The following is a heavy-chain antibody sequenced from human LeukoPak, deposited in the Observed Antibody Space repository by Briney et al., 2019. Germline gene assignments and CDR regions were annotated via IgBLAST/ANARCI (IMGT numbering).Heavy chain of an antibody. D-gene: IGHD2-2*01. CDR3: ALCSSDIVVLPAATGDHYYGMDV. J-gene: IGHJ6*02. CDR1: GLMFSSYW. V-gene: IGHV3-7*01. CDR2: IKKDGSEM. Sequence: SGGSLRLSCAASGLMFSSYWMSWVRQAPGKGLEWVANIKKDGSEMYYVDSVKGRFTISRDNAKNSLYLQMNSLRAEDTAVYYCALCSSDIVVLPAATGDHYYGMDVWGRGTTVTVSS.